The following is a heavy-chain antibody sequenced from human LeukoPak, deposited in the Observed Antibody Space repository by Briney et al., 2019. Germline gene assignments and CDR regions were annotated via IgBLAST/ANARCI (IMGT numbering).Heavy chain of an antibody. D-gene: IGHD3-10*01. CDR3: ARVGREILWFGGRYYYYMDV. V-gene: IGHV1-8*02. Sequence: GASVKVSCKASGGTFSTYAISWVRQATGQGLEWMGWMNPNSGNTGYAQKFQGRVTMTRNTSISTAYMELSSLRSEDTAVYYCARVGREILWFGGRYYYYMDVWGKGTTVTISS. J-gene: IGHJ6*03. CDR2: MNPNSGNT. CDR1: GGTFSTYA.